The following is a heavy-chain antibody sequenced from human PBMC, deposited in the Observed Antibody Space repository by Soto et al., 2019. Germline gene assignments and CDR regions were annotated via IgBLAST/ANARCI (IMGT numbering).Heavy chain of an antibody. CDR2: IIPIFGTA. CDR1: GGTFSSYA. CDR3: ALDLSWFDP. Sequence: ASVNVSCKASGGTFSSYAISWVRQAPGQGLEWMGGIIPIFGTANYAQMFQGRVTITADKSTSTAYMELSSLRSEDTAVYYCALDLSWFDPWGQGTLVTVSS. J-gene: IGHJ5*02. V-gene: IGHV1-69*06.